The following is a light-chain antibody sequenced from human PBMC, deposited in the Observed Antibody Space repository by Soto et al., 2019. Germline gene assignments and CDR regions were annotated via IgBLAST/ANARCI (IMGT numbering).Light chain of an antibody. CDR2: WAS. Sequence: DTLLTQCPDSRSVSLVKRSSMKCKSSHIVLYSSNNKNYLAWYQQKPGQPPKLLIYWASTRESGVPDRFSGSGSGTDFTLTISSLQAEDVAVYYCQQYYSTPLTFGGGSKVDIK. CDR1: HIVLYSSNNKNY. CDR3: QQYYSTPLT. J-gene: IGKJ4*01. V-gene: IGKV4-1*01.